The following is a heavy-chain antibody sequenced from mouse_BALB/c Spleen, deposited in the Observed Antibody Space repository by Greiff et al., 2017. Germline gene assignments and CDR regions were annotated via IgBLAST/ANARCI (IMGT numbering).Heavy chain of an antibody. CDR2: INPSSGYT. V-gene: IGHV1-4*01. CDR3: AGLYGGWFAY. CDR1: GYTFTSYT. J-gene: IGHJ3*01. Sequence: QVQLKESGAELARPGASVKMSCKASGYTFTSYTMHWVKQRPGQGLEWIGYINPSSGYTNYNQKFKDKATLTADKSSSTAYMQLSSLTSEDSAVYYCAGLYGGWFAYWGQGTLVTVSA. D-gene: IGHD1-1*02.